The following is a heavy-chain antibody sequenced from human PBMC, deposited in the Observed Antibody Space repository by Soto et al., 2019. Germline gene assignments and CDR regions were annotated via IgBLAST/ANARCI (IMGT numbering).Heavy chain of an antibody. CDR1: GYTFTSYA. V-gene: IGHV1-3*01. CDR3: ARDSPKYYYDSSGYYYELDY. Sequence: ASVKVSCKASGYTFTSYAMHWVRQAPGQRLEWMGWINAGNGNTKYSQKFQGRVTITRDTSASTAYMELSSLRSEDTAVYYCARDSPKYYYDSSGYYYELDYWGQGTLVTVSS. D-gene: IGHD3-22*01. J-gene: IGHJ4*02. CDR2: INAGNGNT.